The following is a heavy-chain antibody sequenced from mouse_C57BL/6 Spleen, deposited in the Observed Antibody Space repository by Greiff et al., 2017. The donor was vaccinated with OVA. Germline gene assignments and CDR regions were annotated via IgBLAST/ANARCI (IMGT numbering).Heavy chain of an antibody. V-gene: IGHV1-50*01. D-gene: IGHD1-1*01. CDR2: IDPSDSYT. J-gene: IGHJ3*01. Sequence: QVQLQQPGAELVKPGASVKLSCKASGYTFTSYWMQWVKQRPGQGLEWIGEIDPSDSYTNYNQKFKGKATLTVDTSSSTAYMQLSSLTSEDSAVYYCARGSSATGFAYWGQGTLVTVSA. CDR1: GYTFTSYW. CDR3: ARGSSATGFAY.